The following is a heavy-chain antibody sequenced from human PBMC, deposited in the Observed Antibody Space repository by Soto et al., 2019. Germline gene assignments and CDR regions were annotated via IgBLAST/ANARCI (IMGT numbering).Heavy chain of an antibody. D-gene: IGHD6-13*01. J-gene: IGHJ4*02. Sequence: GGSQRLSSTASGFTFSSYARSWVRQAPGKGLEWVSAISGSGGSTYYADSVKGRFTISRDNSKNSVYLQMNSLKTEDTAVYFCASGPRPMAAAGYYFAYWGPGTLVTVSS. CDR2: ISGSGGST. V-gene: IGHV3-23*01. CDR1: GFTFSSYA. CDR3: ASGPRPMAAAGYYFAY.